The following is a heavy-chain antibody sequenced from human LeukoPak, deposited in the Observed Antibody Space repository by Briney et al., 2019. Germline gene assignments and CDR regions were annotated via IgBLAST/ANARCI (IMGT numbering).Heavy chain of an antibody. CDR3: EKYDSFDHYYDSSGRFDF. V-gene: IGHV3-23*01. J-gene: IGHJ4*02. D-gene: IGHD3-22*01. Sequence: PGGSLRLSCAASGFTFSSYGMTWVRQAPGKGLEWVSEISGSGADTYYADSVKGRFTISRDNSKNTLFLQMNSLRAEDTAVYYCEKYDSFDHYYDSSGRFDFWGQGTLVTVSS. CDR1: GFTFSSYG. CDR2: ISGSGADT.